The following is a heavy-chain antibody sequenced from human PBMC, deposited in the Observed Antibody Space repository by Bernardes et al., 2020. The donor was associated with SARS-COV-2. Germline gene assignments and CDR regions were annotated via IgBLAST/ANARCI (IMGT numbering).Heavy chain of an antibody. CDR1: GVSVSSGSYY. V-gene: IGHV4-61*01. J-gene: IGHJ4*02. CDR3: ARDVSGEDSLGGFDY. CDR2: IYYSGST. Sequence: SETLSLTCTVSGVSVSSGSYYWSWIRQPPGKGLEWIGYIYYSGSTNYNPSLRSRVTMSIDASKNQFSLKLSSVTAADTAVYYCARDVSGEDSLGGFDYWGQGTLVTVSS. D-gene: IGHD2-15*01.